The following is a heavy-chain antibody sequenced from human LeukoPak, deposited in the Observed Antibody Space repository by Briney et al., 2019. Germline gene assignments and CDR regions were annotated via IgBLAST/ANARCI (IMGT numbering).Heavy chain of an antibody. V-gene: IGHV1-18*04. CDR1: GYSFSTNG. CDR2: ISAYSGNT. Sequence: ASVKVSCRASGYSFSTNGINWVRQAPGLGLDWVGWISAYSGNTKYAQKFQGRISMTTDTSTNTAYMELGSLTSDDTAVYYCGRAGSNWNNFMDVWGIGTTVTVAS. J-gene: IGHJ6*04. CDR3: GRAGSNWNNFMDV. D-gene: IGHD1/OR15-1a*01.